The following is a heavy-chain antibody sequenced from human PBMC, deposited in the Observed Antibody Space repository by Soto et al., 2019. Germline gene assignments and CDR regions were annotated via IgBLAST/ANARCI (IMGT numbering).Heavy chain of an antibody. D-gene: IGHD3-22*01. J-gene: IGHJ4*02. Sequence: PSETLSLTCTVSGGSISSYYWSWIRQPPGKGLEWIGYIYYSGSTNYNPSLKSRVTISIDTSRNQFSLKLTSVTAADTAVYYCARGAFDKYYYDTRCPYYYRGPGVLVTVS. CDR1: GGSISSYY. V-gene: IGHV4-59*01. CDR3: ARGAFDKYYYDTRCPYYY. CDR2: IYYSGST.